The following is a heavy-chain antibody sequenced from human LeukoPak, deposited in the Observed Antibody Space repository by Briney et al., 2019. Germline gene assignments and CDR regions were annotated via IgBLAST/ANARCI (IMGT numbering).Heavy chain of an antibody. CDR2: ISGSGGST. V-gene: IGHV3-23*01. J-gene: IGHJ5*01. D-gene: IGHD2-2*02. CDR3: TTVFNIVVVPAAISA. Sequence: GGSLRLSCAASGFTFSSYAMSWVRQAPGKGLEWVSAISGSGGSTYYADSVKGRFTISRGNSKNTLYLQMNSLRAEDTAVYYCTTVFNIVVVPAAISASGHGTLVTASS. CDR1: GFTFSSYA.